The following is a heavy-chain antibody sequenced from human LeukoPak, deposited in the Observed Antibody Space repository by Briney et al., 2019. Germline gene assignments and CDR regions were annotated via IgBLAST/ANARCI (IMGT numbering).Heavy chain of an antibody. Sequence: GSLRLSCAASGFTVSSNYMSWIRQPPGKGLEWIGEINHSGSTNYNPSLKSRVTISVDTSKNQFSLKLSSVTAADTAVYYCARGWAAMVKFDYWGQGTLVTVSS. D-gene: IGHD5-18*01. J-gene: IGHJ4*02. CDR1: GFTVSSNY. CDR3: ARGWAAMVKFDY. V-gene: IGHV4-34*01. CDR2: INHSGST.